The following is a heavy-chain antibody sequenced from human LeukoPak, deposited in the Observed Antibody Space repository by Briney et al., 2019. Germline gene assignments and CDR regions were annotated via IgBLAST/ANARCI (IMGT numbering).Heavy chain of an antibody. J-gene: IGHJ4*02. Sequence: GGSLRLSCAASGFTVSSNYMSWVRQAPGQGLEWGSVIYSGGSTYYADSVKGRFTISRDNSKNTLYLQMNSLRAEDTAVYYCARVLIVATIVYFDYWGQGTLVTVSS. CDR3: ARVLIVATIVYFDY. V-gene: IGHV3-66*01. D-gene: IGHD5-12*01. CDR1: GFTVSSNY. CDR2: IYSGGST.